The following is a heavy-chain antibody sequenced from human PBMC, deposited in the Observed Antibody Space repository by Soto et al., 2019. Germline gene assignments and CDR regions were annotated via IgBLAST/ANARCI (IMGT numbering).Heavy chain of an antibody. Sequence: QAGGPLRLSGVASAFTLTNNGMHWVRQAPGQGLEWVAVISSDGSSYYYGDSVRGRFTISRDTSKSTLFLEMNSLTTADTAVYYCAKDRGLAESGTWSHYYYGMDVWGQGTSVTVSS. D-gene: IGHD1-26*01. J-gene: IGHJ6*02. CDR3: AKDRGLAESGTWSHYYYGMDV. CDR1: AFTLTNNG. CDR2: ISSDGSSY. V-gene: IGHV3-30*18.